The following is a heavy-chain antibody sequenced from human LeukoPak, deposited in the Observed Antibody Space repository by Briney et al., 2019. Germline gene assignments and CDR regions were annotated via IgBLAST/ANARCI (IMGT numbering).Heavy chain of an antibody. CDR1: VFTLSSYG. D-gene: IGHD3-22*01. CDR2: ISDDGSNK. Sequence: GRSLRLSCAASVFTLSSYGMRWVRPAPGKGLECVAVISDDGSNKDYAHSPKSRFTLSRDNSKNTLYLHMNSLRAEDTAVYYCAKGRYHDSRYYYSLDCFDYWGQGTLVTVSS. J-gene: IGHJ4*02. V-gene: IGHV3-30*18. CDR3: AKGRYHDSRYYYSLDCFDY.